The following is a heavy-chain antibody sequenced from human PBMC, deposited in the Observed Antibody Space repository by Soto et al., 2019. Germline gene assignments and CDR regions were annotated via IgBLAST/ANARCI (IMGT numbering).Heavy chain of an antibody. Sequence: GGSLRLSCAASGFTFRSYSMNWVRQAPGKGLEWVSYISSSSSTIYNADSVKGRFTISRDNAKNLLYLQMNSLQTEDTAVYYCTRDDPLAPGTLDYWGQGALVTVSS. D-gene: IGHD6-13*01. CDR3: TRDDPLAPGTLDY. CDR2: ISSSSSTI. CDR1: GFTFRSYS. J-gene: IGHJ4*01. V-gene: IGHV3-48*01.